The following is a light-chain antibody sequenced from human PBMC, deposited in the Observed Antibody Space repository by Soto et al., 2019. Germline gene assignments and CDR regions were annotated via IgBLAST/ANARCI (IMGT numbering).Light chain of an antibody. CDR1: SSNIGSNY. CDR2: DDN. J-gene: IGLJ2*01. V-gene: IGLV1-51*01. Sequence: QSVLTQPPSVSAAPGQKVTISCSGSSSNIGSNYVSWYQQLPGTAPKLLIYDDNKRPSGIPDRFSGSKSGTSATLGITGLQTGDEADYYCGTWDSSLSAGVFGGGTQLTGL. CDR3: GTWDSSLSAGV.